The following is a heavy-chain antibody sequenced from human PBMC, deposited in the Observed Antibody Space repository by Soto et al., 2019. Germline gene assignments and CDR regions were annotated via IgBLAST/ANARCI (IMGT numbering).Heavy chain of an antibody. D-gene: IGHD1-26*01. CDR1: GFSLHTSGVG. CDR3: AYRALYSGSYWDGGYFDS. Sequence: QITLRESGPTRVRPTQTLSLTCTFSGFSLHTSGVGVGWIRQPPGKALEWLALIYWDDDKRYSPSLKSRLSIIKDTSENQVVLIMTNMDSVDTATYYCAYRALYSGSYWDGGYFDSWGQGTLITVSS. CDR2: IYWDDDK. J-gene: IGHJ4*02. V-gene: IGHV2-5*02.